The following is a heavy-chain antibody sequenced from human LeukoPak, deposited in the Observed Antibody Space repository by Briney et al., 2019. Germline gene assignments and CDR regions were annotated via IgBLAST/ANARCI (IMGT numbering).Heavy chain of an antibody. CDR3: AKVRVVGDYNWFFDL. J-gene: IGHJ2*01. Sequence: GGSLRLSCAASGFIFSSYAMSWVRQAPGKGLEWVSAIVGSGASTYYADSVKGRFTIPRDNSKNTLHLQMNSLRAEDTAIYHCAKVRVVGDYNWFFDLWGRGTLVTVSS. CDR2: IVGSGAST. CDR1: GFIFSSYA. D-gene: IGHD4-17*01. V-gene: IGHV3-23*01.